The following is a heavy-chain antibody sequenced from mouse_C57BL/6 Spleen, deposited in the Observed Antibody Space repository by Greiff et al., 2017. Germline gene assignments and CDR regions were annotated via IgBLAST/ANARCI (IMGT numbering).Heavy chain of an antibody. CDR1: GFTYSNYW. J-gene: IGHJ3*01. CDR3: TLHRGILLRDGFAY. Sequence: EVKLMESGGGLVQPGGSMKLSCVASGFTYSNYWMNWVRQSPEKGLEWVAQIRLKSDNYATHYAESVKGRFTISRDDSKSSVYLQMNNLRAEDTGIYYCTLHRGILLRDGFAYWGQGTLVTVSA. D-gene: IGHD1-1*01. V-gene: IGHV6-3*01. CDR2: IRLKSDNYAT.